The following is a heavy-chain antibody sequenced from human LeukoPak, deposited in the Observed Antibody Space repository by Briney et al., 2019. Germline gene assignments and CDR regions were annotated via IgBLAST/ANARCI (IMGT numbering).Heavy chain of an antibody. J-gene: IGHJ4*02. CDR2: IHTKTANP. CDR3: ARPDYDSLSY. CDR1: GYYFTDYA. D-gene: IGHD3-22*01. Sequence: ASVKVSCKASGYYFTDYAIHWVRQAPGQGLEWMGWIHTKTANPTYAQDFTGRVVFSLDTSVYTAFLQIDTLETGDTAFYYCARPDYDSLSYWGQGSLVTVSS. V-gene: IGHV7-4-1*01.